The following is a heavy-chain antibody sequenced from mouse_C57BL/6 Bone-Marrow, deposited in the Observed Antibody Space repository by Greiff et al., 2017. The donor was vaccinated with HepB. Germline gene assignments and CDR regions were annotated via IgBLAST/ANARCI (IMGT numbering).Heavy chain of an antibody. V-gene: IGHV1-42*01. J-gene: IGHJ1*03. Sequence: VQLKQSGPELVKPGASVKISCKASGYSFTGYYMNWVKQSPEKSLEWIGEINPSTVGTTYNQKFKAKATLTVDKSSSTAYMQLKSLTSEDSAVYYCARVYYGSSYWYFDVCGTGTTVTVSS. CDR2: INPSTVGT. D-gene: IGHD1-1*01. CDR3: ARVYYGSSYWYFDV. CDR1: GYSFTGYY.